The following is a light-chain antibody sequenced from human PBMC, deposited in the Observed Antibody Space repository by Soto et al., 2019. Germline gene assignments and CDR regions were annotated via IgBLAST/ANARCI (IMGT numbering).Light chain of an antibody. Sequence: MLIEQAPASLSVSQGERATLSCRASQGVSSNLAWYQQKPGQAPRLLIYGASTRATGIPARFSGSGSGTEFTLTISNLEPEDFAVYYCQQRNDLPLTFGGGTKVDIK. CDR3: QQRNDLPLT. CDR1: QGVSSN. J-gene: IGKJ4*01. CDR2: GAS. V-gene: IGKV3-15*01.